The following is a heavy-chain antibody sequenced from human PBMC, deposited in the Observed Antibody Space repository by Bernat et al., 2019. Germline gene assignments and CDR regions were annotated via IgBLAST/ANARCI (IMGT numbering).Heavy chain of an antibody. V-gene: IGHV1-46*01. D-gene: IGHD5-18*01. CDR1: GYTFTSYY. CDR2: INPSGGST. J-gene: IGHJ6*03. CDR3: ERDPTKTAMPHYYYYMDV. Sequence: QVQLVQSGAEVKKPGASVKVPCKASGYTFTSYYMHWVRQAPGQGLEWMGIINPSGGSTSYAQKFQGRVTMTRDTSTSTVYMELSSLRSEDTAVYYCERDPTKTAMPHYYYYMDVWGKGTTVTVSS.